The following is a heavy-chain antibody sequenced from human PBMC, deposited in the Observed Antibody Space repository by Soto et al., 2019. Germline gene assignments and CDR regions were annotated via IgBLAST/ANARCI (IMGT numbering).Heavy chain of an antibody. D-gene: IGHD6-6*01. V-gene: IGHV3-30-3*01. CDR2: ISYDGSNK. CDR3: AREGDSSSSVYYYYGMDV. CDR1: GFTFSSYA. Sequence: GGSLRLSCAASGFTFSSYAMHWVRQAPGKGLEWVAVISYDGSNKYYADSVKGRFTISRDNSKNTLYLQMNSLRAEDTAVYYCAREGDSSSSVYYYYGMDVWGQGTTVTVSS. J-gene: IGHJ6*02.